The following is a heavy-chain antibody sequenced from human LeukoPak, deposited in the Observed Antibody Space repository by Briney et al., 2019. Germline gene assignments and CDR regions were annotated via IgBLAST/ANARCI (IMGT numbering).Heavy chain of an antibody. Sequence: SETLSLTCTVSGGSISSYYWSWIRQPPGKGLERIGYIYYSGSTNYNPSLKSRVTISVDTSKNQFSLKLSSVTAADTAVYYCARLGYDILTGPDAFDIWGQGTMVTVSS. D-gene: IGHD3-9*01. CDR2: IYYSGST. CDR1: GGSISSYY. J-gene: IGHJ3*02. V-gene: IGHV4-59*08. CDR3: ARLGYDILTGPDAFDI.